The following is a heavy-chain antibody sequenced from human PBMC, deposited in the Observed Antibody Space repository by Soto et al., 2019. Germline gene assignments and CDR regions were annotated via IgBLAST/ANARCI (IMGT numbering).Heavy chain of an antibody. D-gene: IGHD3-10*01. CDR3: ARDRATEGLLLRVGLDY. V-gene: IGHV3-33*01. J-gene: IGHJ4*02. Sequence: GGSLRLSCAASGFTFSSYGMHWVRQAPGKGLEWVAVIWYDGSNKYYTDSVKGRFTISRDNSKNTLYLQMNSLRAEDTAVYYCARDRATEGLLLRVGLDYWGQGTLVTVSS. CDR1: GFTFSSYG. CDR2: IWYDGSNK.